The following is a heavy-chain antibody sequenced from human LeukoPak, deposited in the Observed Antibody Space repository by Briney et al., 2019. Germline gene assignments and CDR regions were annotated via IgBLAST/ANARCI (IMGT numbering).Heavy chain of an antibody. CDR1: GFTFSSYG. CDR3: AKDREGLRYFDWLLYY. J-gene: IGHJ4*02. D-gene: IGHD3-9*01. CDR2: ISGSGGST. V-gene: IGHV3-23*01. Sequence: GGSLRLSCAASGFTFSSYGMSWVRQAPGKGLEWVSAISGSGGSTHYADSVKGRFTISRDNSKNTLYPQMNSLRAEDTAVYYCAKDREGLRYFDWLLYYWGQGTLVTVSS.